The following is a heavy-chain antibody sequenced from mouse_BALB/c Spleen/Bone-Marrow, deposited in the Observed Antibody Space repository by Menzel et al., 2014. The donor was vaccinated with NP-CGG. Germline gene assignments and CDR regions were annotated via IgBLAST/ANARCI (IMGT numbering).Heavy chain of an antibody. V-gene: IGHV1S81*02. CDR3: TRSGPRFAY. J-gene: IGHJ3*01. Sequence: VHLVESGAELVKPGASVKLSCKASGYTFTNYFMYWVRQRPGQGLEWIGEINPNNGGTNFNENFKSKATLTLDKSSSTAYMQLSSLTSEDSAVYYCTRSGPRFAYWGHGTLGTGAA. CDR2: INPNNGGT. CDR1: GYTFTNYF.